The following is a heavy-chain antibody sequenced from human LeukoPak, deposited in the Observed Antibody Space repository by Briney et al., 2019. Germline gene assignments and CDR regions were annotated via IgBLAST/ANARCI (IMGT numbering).Heavy chain of an antibody. CDR2: IIPIFGTA. Sequence: SVKVSCKASGGTFSSYAISWVRQAPGQGLEWMGGIIPIFGTANYAQKFQGRVTITADESTSTAYMELSSLRSEDTAVYYCAKDRHYYDSSGREYFQHWGQGTLVTVSS. V-gene: IGHV1-69*13. J-gene: IGHJ1*01. D-gene: IGHD3-22*01. CDR3: AKDRHYYDSSGREYFQH. CDR1: GGTFSSYA.